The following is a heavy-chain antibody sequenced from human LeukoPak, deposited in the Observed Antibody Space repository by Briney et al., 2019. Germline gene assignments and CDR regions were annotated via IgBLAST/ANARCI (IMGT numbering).Heavy chain of an antibody. CDR2: ISGRGDKT. J-gene: IGHJ4*02. CDR3: ATDIFGDGYLHCPGPCPEY. D-gene: IGHD3-22*01. Sequence: GGSLRLSCATSGFTFSSYGMNWVRQVPGKGLEWVAVISGRGDKTYYTDSVEGRFTISRDNSKNILYLQMNSLRAEDTAIYYCATDIFGDGYLHCPGPCPEYWGQGTLVTVAS. V-gene: IGHV3-23*01. CDR1: GFTFSSYG.